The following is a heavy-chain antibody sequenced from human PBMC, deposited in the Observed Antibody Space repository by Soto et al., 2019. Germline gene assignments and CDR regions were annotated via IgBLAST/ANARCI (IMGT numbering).Heavy chain of an antibody. V-gene: IGHV4-30-4*01. Sequence: SETLSLTCTVSGGPVSGDDYYWSWIRRPPGKGLEWIGSYYYSGTTYYNPSLKSRVTISVDTSKSHFSLTMSSVTAADTAVYFCAQRSGFYTGIDFWGQGTLVTVSS. CDR1: GGPVSGDDYY. CDR3: AQRSGFYTGIDF. CDR2: YYYSGTT. D-gene: IGHD3-3*01. J-gene: IGHJ4*02.